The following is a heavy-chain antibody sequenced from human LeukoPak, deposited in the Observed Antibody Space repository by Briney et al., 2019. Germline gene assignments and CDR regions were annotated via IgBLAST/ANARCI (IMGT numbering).Heavy chain of an antibody. D-gene: IGHD6-13*01. CDR1: GYTFTSYD. J-gene: IGHJ6*03. CDR2: MNPNSGNT. CDR3: ARGRRDIAAAGKVDYYMDV. V-gene: IGHV1-8*03. Sequence: EASVKVSCKVSGYTFTSYDINWVRQATGQGLEWMGWMNPNSGNTGYAQKFQGRVTITRNTSISTAYMELSSLRSEDTAVYYCARGRRDIAAAGKVDYYMDVWGKGTTVTVSS.